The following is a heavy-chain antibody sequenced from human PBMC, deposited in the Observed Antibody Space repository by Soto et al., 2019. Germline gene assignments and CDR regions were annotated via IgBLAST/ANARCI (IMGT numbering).Heavy chain of an antibody. V-gene: IGHV4-34*01. D-gene: IGHD5-18*01. J-gene: IGHJ6*02. CDR2: INHSGST. Sequence: SETLSFTCAVYGGSFSGYYWSWIRQPPGKGLEWIGEINHSGSTNYNPSLKSRVTISVDTSKNQFSLKLSSVTAADTAVYYCAGLRGYSYGRAFYGMDVWGQGTTVTVSS. CDR1: GGSFSGYY. CDR3: AGLRGYSYGRAFYGMDV.